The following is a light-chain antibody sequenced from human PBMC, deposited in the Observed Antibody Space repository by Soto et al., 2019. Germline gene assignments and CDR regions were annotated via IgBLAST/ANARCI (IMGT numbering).Light chain of an antibody. V-gene: IGKV3-20*01. CDR2: GAS. Sequence: PGTLSLSPGERATLSCRASQSVRSSYLAWYQQKPGQAPRLLIYGASSRATGIPDRFSGSGSGTDFTLTINRLEPEDFAVYYCQQFGSSPLTFGGGTKVDIK. CDR1: QSVRSSY. J-gene: IGKJ4*01. CDR3: QQFGSSPLT.